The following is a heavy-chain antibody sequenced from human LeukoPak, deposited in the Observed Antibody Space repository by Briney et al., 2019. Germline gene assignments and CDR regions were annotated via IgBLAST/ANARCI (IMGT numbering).Heavy chain of an antibody. D-gene: IGHD6-13*01. Sequence: AGRSLRLSCAASGFTFSSYAMHWVRQAPGKGLEWVAVISYDGSNKYYADSVKGRFTISRDNSKNTLYLQMNSLRAEDTAVYYCASATPGYRTPFGYWGQGTLVTVSS. J-gene: IGHJ4*02. CDR1: GFTFSSYA. V-gene: IGHV3-30*04. CDR3: ASATPGYRTPFGY. CDR2: ISYDGSNK.